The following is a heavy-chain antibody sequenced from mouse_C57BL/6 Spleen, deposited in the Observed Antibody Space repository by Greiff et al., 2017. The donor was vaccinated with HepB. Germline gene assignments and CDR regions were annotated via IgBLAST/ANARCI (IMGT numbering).Heavy chain of an antibody. D-gene: IGHD4-1*01. Sequence: QVQLQQSGAELVRPGASVTLSCKASGYTFTDYEMHWVKQTPVHGLEWIGAIDPETGGTAYNQKFKGKAILTADKSSSTAYMELRSLTSEDSAVYYCTREGSNWDRDYFDYWGQGTTLTVSS. J-gene: IGHJ2*01. CDR2: IDPETGGT. CDR3: TREGSNWDRDYFDY. CDR1: GYTFTDYE. V-gene: IGHV1-15*01.